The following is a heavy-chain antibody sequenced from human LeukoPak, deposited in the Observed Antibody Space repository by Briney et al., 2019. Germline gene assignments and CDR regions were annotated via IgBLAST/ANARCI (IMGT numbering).Heavy chain of an antibody. CDR1: GFTFSNAW. J-gene: IGHJ4*02. CDR2: IKSKTDGGTT. D-gene: IGHD1-26*01. CDR3: TTGSVESGSFGY. Sequence: GGSLRLSCAASGFTFSNAWMSWVRQAPGKGLEWVGRIKSKTDGGTTDYAAPVKGRFTISRDDSKNTLCLQMDSLKIEDTAVYYCTTGSVESGSFGYWGQGTLVTVSS. V-gene: IGHV3-15*01.